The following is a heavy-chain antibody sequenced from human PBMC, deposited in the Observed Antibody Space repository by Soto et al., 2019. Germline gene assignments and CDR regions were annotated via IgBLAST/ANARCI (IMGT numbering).Heavy chain of an antibody. Sequence: GGSLRLSCAASGFTFSGSAMHWVRQASGKGLEWVGRIRSKANSYATAYAASVKGRFTISRDDSKNTAYLQMNSLKTEDTAVYYCTRPEYSNTGLTVPYYFDYWGQGTLVTVSS. V-gene: IGHV3-73*01. CDR2: IRSKANSYAT. D-gene: IGHD4-4*01. CDR1: GFTFSGSA. CDR3: TRPEYSNTGLTVPYYFDY. J-gene: IGHJ4*02.